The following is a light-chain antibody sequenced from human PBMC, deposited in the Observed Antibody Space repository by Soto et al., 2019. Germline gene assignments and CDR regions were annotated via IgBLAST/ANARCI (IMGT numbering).Light chain of an antibody. CDR1: QGISSY. CDR3: QQLNSYSLT. J-gene: IGKJ3*01. CDR2: AAS. Sequence: DIQLTQSPSFLSASVGDRVTITCRASQGISSYLAWYQQKPGKAPKLLIYAASTLQSGVPSRFSGRGSGTEFTLTISSLQPEDFATYYCQQLNSYSLTFGPGTKVDIK. V-gene: IGKV1-9*01.